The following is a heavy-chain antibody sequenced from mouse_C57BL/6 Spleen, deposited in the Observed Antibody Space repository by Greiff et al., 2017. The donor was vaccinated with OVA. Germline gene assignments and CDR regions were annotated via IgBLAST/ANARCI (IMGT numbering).Heavy chain of an antibody. V-gene: IGHV1-26*01. CDR1: GYTFTDYY. J-gene: IGHJ2*01. CDR2: INPNNGGT. Sequence: EVQLQQSGPELVKPGASVKISCKASGYTFTDYYMNWVKQSHGMSLEWIGDINPNNGGTSYNQKFKGKATLTVDKSSSTAYMELRSLTSEDSAVYYCARYDYFDDWGQGTTLTVAS. CDR3: ARYDYFDD. D-gene: IGHD2-3*01.